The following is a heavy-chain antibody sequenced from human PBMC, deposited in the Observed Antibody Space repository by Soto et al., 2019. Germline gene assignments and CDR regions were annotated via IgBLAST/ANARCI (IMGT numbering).Heavy chain of an antibody. D-gene: IGHD4-4*01. CDR2: IGGSGGNT. CDR1: GFIFNAYA. Sequence: EVQLLESWGGLVQPGGSLRLSCAASGFIFNAYAMTWVRQAPGKGLEWVSAIGGSGGNTYYAASVKGRFTISRDNSKDTVDLEMNRLRVDDTAVYFCARVASDYINSADHWGQGIPVTVSS. V-gene: IGHV3-23*01. CDR3: ARVASDYINSADH. J-gene: IGHJ4*02.